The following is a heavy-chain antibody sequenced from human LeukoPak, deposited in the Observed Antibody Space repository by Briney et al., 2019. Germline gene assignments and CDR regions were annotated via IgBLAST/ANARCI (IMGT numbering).Heavy chain of an antibody. CDR3: AREYYGSGSYYNGARYFDY. V-gene: IGHV6-1*01. Sequence: SQTLSLTCAISGDSVSSNSAAWNWIRQSPSRGLEWLGRTYYRSKWYNDYAVSVKSRITINPDTSKNQFSLQLNSVTPEDTAVYYCAREYYGSGSYYNGARYFDYWGQGTLATVSS. D-gene: IGHD3-10*01. CDR2: TYYRSKWYN. CDR1: GDSVSSNSAA. J-gene: IGHJ4*02.